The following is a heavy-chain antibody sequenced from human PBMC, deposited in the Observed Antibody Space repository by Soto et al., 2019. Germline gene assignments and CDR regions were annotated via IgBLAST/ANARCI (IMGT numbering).Heavy chain of an antibody. CDR3: ARFYGSGSMKYYYGMDV. Sequence: PGESLKISCKGSGYSFTSYLISWVRQMPGKGLEWMGRIDPSDSYTNYSPSFQGHVTISADKSISTAYLQWSSLKASDTAMYYCARFYGSGSMKYYYGMDVWGQGTTVTVSS. V-gene: IGHV5-10-1*01. J-gene: IGHJ6*02. CDR2: IDPSDSYT. D-gene: IGHD3-10*01. CDR1: GYSFTSYL.